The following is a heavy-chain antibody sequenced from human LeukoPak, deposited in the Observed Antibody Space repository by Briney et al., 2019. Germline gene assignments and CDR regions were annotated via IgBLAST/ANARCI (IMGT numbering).Heavy chain of an antibody. V-gene: IGHV1-2*02. D-gene: IGHD2-2*02. CDR1: GYTFTGYY. CDR3: ARGATYQLLYDFDY. J-gene: IGHJ4*02. Sequence: ASVTVSCTASGYTFTGYYMHWVRQAPGQGLEWMGWINPNSGSTNYAQKFQGRVTMTRATSISTTYMELSSLRSDDTAVYYCARGATYQLLYDFDYWGQGTLVTVSS. CDR2: INPNSGST.